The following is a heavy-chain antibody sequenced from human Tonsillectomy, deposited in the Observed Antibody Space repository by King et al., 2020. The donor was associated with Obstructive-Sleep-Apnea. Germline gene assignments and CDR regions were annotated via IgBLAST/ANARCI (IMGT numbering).Heavy chain of an antibody. V-gene: IGHV3-30*02. CDR3: ASSAPGLFKLELL. D-gene: IGHD1-7*01. Sequence: VQLVESGGGVVQPGRSLRLSCAASGFTFSSYGMHWVRQAPGKGLEWVAFIRYDGSNKYYVDSVKGRFTISRDNYKNTLYLQMNSLRAEDTAVYYCASSAPGLFKLELLWGQGTLVTVSA. J-gene: IGHJ4*02. CDR1: GFTFSSYG. CDR2: IRYDGSNK.